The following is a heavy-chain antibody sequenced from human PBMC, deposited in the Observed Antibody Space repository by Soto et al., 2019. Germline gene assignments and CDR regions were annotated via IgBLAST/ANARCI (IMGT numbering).Heavy chain of an antibody. J-gene: IGHJ5*02. CDR1: GGSISSGGHY. CDR3: ASAFGGWPPDS. Sequence: PSETLSLTCTVSGGSISSGGHYWSWIRQHPGKGLEWIGYIYYSGSTYYNLSLKSRITISVDTSKNQFSLKLSSVTAADTAVYYCASAFGGWPPDSWGQGTLVTVSS. CDR2: IYYSGST. D-gene: IGHD6-19*01. V-gene: IGHV4-31*03.